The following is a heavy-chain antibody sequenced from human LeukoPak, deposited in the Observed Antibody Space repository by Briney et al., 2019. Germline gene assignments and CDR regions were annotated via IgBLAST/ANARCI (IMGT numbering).Heavy chain of an antibody. J-gene: IGHJ4*02. Sequence: TSETLSLTCAVYGGSFSGYYWSWIRQPPGKGLEWIGEINHSGSTNYNPSLKSRVTISVDTSKNQFSLKLSSVTAADTAVYYCARVLTVSSYYFDYWGQGTLVTVSS. CDR3: ARVLTVSSYYFDY. CDR1: GGSFSGYY. V-gene: IGHV4-34*01. D-gene: IGHD4-17*01. CDR2: INHSGST.